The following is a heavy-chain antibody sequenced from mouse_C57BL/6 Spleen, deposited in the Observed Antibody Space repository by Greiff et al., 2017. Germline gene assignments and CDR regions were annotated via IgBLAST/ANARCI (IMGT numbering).Heavy chain of an antibody. V-gene: IGHV1-52*01. Sequence: VQLQQPGAELVRPGSSVKLSCKASGYTFTSYWMHWVKQRPIQGLEWIGNIDPSDSETHYNQKFKDKATLTVDKSSSTAYMQLSSLTSEDSAVYYCASGDYYGSSYRNYAMDYWGQGTSVTVSS. CDR3: ASGDYYGSSYRNYAMDY. CDR1: GYTFTSYW. J-gene: IGHJ4*01. D-gene: IGHD1-1*01. CDR2: IDPSDSET.